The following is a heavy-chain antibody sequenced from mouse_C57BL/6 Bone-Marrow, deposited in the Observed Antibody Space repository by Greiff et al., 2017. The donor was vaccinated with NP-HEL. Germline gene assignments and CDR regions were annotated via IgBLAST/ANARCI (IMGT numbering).Heavy chain of an antibody. CDR1: GFTFSSYG. J-gene: IGHJ2*01. Sequence: EVQGVESGGDLVKPGGSLKLSCAASGFTFSSYGMSWVRQTPDKRLEWVATISSGGSYTYYPDSVKGRFTISRDNAKNTLYLQMSSLKSEDTAMYYCARQIDDGYYLDYWGQGTTLTVSS. V-gene: IGHV5-6*01. D-gene: IGHD2-3*01. CDR2: ISSGGSYT. CDR3: ARQIDDGYYLDY.